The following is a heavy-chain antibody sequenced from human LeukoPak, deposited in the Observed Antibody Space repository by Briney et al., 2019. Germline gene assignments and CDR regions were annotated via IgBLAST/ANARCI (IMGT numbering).Heavy chain of an antibody. CDR2: IIPIFGTA. CDR3: ADVDDSKN. CDR1: GGTFSSYA. V-gene: IGHV1-69*05. Sequence: SVKVSYKASGGTFSSYAISWVRQAPGQGLEWMGGIIPIFGTANYAQKFQGRVTITTDESTSTAYMELSSLRSEDTAVYYCADVDDSKNWGQGTLVTVSS. D-gene: IGHD3-22*01. J-gene: IGHJ4*02.